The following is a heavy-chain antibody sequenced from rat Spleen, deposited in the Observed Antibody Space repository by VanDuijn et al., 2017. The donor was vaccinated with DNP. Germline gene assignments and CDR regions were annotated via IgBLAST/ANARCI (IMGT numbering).Heavy chain of an antibody. D-gene: IGHD4-3*01. CDR3: IRWNSGHFDY. V-gene: IGHV5-22*01. CDR1: GFTFSDYN. J-gene: IGHJ2*01. CDR2: ISPDGYAP. Sequence: EVQLVESGGGLVQPGRSLKLSCVGSGFTFSDYNMAWVRQAPTKGLEWVAYISPDGYAPYYGDSVKGRFAISRDNAKSTLYLKMNSLRSEDMATYYCIRWNSGHFDYWGQGVMVTVSS.